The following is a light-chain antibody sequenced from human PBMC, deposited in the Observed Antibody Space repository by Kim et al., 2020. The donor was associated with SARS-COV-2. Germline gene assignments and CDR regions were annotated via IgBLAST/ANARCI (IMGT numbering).Light chain of an antibody. Sequence: DIQMTQSPSSLSASVGDRVTITCQASQDISNYLNWYQQKPGKAPQLLIYDASNMETGVPSRFSGSGSGTDFTFTISSLQPEDIATYYCQQYDNLPMYTFGQGTKLEI. J-gene: IGKJ2*01. CDR2: DAS. CDR1: QDISNY. CDR3: QQYDNLPMYT. V-gene: IGKV1-33*01.